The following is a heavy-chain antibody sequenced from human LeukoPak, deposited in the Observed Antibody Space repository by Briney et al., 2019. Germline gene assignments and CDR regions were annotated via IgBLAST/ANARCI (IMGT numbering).Heavy chain of an antibody. CDR3: ARDPFVWEPSAFDY. CDR1: GFTFSSYA. CDR2: ISYDGSNK. D-gene: IGHD1-26*01. J-gene: IGHJ4*02. Sequence: PGRSLRLSCAASGFTFSSYAMHWVRQAPGKGLEWVAAISYDGSNKYYADSVKGRFTISRDNSKNTLYLQMNSLRAEDTAVYYCARDPFVWEPSAFDYWGQGTLVTVSS. V-gene: IGHV3-30-3*01.